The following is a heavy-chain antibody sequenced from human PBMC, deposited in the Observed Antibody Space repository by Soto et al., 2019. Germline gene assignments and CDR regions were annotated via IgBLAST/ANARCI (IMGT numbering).Heavy chain of an antibody. V-gene: IGHV4-39*01. J-gene: IGHJ4*02. Sequence: SETLSLTCTVSGGSISSSSYYWGWIRQPPGEGLEWIGSIYYSGSTYYNPSLKSRVTISVDTSKNQFSLKLSSVTAADTAVYYCATSPQFHFDYWGQGTLVTVSS. CDR3: ATSPQFHFDY. CDR1: GGSISSSSYY. CDR2: IYYSGST.